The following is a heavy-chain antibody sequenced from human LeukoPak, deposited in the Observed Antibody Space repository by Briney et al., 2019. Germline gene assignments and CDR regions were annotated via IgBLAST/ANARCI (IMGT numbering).Heavy chain of an antibody. J-gene: IGHJ2*01. V-gene: IGHV4-59*08. Sequence: SETLSLTCTVAGGSISSYYWSWIRQPPGKGREGIGYIYYSGSTNYNPSLKSRVTISVDTSKNQFSLKLSSVTAADTAVYYCARPSFYSSSYYWYFDLWGRGTLVTVSS. CDR3: ARPSFYSSSYYWYFDL. CDR1: GGSISSYY. CDR2: IYYSGST. D-gene: IGHD6-13*01.